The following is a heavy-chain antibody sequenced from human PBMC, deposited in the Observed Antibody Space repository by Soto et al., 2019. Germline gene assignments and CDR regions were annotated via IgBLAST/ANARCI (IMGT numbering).Heavy chain of an antibody. D-gene: IGHD3-22*01. CDR3: AKPPNYYDSSGYYDY. V-gene: IGHV3-74*01. J-gene: IGHJ4*02. CDR2: INSDGSST. CDR1: GFTFSSYW. Sequence: GGSLRLSCAASGFTFSSYWMHWVRQAPGKGLVWVSRINSDGSSTSYADSVKGRFTISRDNAKNTLYLQMNSLRAEDTAVYYCAKPPNYYDSSGYYDYCGQGTLVTVSS.